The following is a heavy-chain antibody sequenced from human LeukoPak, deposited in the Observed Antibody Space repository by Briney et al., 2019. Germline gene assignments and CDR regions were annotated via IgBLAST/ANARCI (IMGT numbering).Heavy chain of an antibody. J-gene: IGHJ4*02. CDR1: GGSISSCY. V-gene: IGHV4-59*01. Sequence: PSETLSLTCTVWGGSISSCYWSWMREPPGKGLEWGGYIDCSGSTNYTPSLESRVTISVDTSKHQFSLKLSSVPAADTAVYYCARSSGEFDYWGQGTLVTVSS. CDR3: ARSSGEFDY. CDR2: IDCSGST. D-gene: IGHD3-10*01.